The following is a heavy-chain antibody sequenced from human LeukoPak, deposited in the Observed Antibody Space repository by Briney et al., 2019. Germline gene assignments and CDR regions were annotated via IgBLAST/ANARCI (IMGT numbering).Heavy chain of an antibody. CDR3: ASLAAATVDY. CDR2: ITSSGSTI. CDR1: GFTLSSYD. V-gene: IGHV3-48*03. J-gene: IGHJ4*02. D-gene: IGHD2-15*01. Sequence: GGSLSLSYAASGFTLSSYDMNGVPHAPGKGREGGSYITSSGSTIYYADSVKGRFTISRDNAKNSLYLQMNSLRAEDTAVYYCASLAAATVDYWGQGTLVTVSS.